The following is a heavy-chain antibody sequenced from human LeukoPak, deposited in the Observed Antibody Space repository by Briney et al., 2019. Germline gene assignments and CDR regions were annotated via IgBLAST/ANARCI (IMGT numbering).Heavy chain of an antibody. J-gene: IGHJ3*02. V-gene: IGHV3-30-3*01. CDR3: ARGYSGYDERSNAFDI. CDR1: GFTSSSYA. Sequence: GGSLRLSCAASGFTSSSYAMHWVRQAPGKGLEWVAVISYDGSNKYYADSVKGRFTISRDNSKNTLYLQMNSLRAEDTAVYYCARGYSGYDERSNAFDIWGQGTMVTVSS. D-gene: IGHD5-12*01. CDR2: ISYDGSNK.